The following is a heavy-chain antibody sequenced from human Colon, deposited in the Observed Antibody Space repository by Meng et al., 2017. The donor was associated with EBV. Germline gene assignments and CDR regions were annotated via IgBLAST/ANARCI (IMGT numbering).Heavy chain of an antibody. CDR2: IYHGGNT. D-gene: IGHD5-24*01. J-gene: IGHJ4*02. CDR1: SAPISSNHG. CDR3: ARGNAYNAPSFDY. Sequence: VHVSGSGARQVGPMGSLSLHCPVPSAPISSNHGCSCFRHLPGKALEWIGEIYHGGNTNYNPSLQSRVTISVDRSNDQFSLSLSSVTAADTAVYYCARGNAYNAPSFDYWGQGTLVTVSS. V-gene: IGHV4-4*02.